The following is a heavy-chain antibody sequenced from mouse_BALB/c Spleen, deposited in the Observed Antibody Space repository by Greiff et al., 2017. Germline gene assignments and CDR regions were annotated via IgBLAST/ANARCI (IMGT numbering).Heavy chain of an antibody. CDR3: ARQDGNYYYAMDY. CDR2: ISSGSSTI. D-gene: IGHD2-1*01. Sequence: EVHLVESGGGLVQPGGSRKLSCAASGFTFSSFGMHWVRQAPEKGLEWVAYISSGSSTIYYADTVKGRFTISRDNPKNTLFLQMTSLRSEDTAMYYCARQDGNYYYAMDYWGQGTSVTVSS. J-gene: IGHJ4*01. CDR1: GFTFSSFG. V-gene: IGHV5-17*02.